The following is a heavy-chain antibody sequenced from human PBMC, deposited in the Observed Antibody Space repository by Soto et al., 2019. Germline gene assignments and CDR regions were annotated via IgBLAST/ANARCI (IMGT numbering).Heavy chain of an antibody. CDR2: IIPIFGTA. D-gene: IGHD3-9*01. CDR3: ARDVLRYFDWSTHDAFDI. V-gene: IGHV1-69*13. J-gene: IGHJ3*02. Sequence: GPSVKVSCKASGGTFSSYAISWVRQAPGQGLEWMGGIIPIFGTANYAQKFQGRVTITADESTSTAYMELSSLRSDDTAVYYCARDVLRYFDWSTHDAFDIWGQGTMVTVSS. CDR1: GGTFSSYA.